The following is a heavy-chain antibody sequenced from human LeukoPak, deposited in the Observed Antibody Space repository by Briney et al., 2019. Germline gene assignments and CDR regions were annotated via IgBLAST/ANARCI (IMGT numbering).Heavy chain of an antibody. J-gene: IGHJ4*02. CDR3: AKDFGYSYGPSFDY. CDR2: ISGSGGST. V-gene: IGHV3-23*01. Sequence: GVSLRLSCAASGFTFSSYAMSWVRQAPGKGLEWVSAISGSGGSTYYADSVKSRFTISRDNSKNTLYLQMNSLRAEDTAVYYCAKDFGYSYGPSFDYWGQGTLVTVSS. D-gene: IGHD5-18*01. CDR1: GFTFSSYA.